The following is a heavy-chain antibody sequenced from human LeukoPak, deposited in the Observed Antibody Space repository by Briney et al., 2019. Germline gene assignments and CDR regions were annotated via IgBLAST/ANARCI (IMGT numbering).Heavy chain of an antibody. J-gene: IGHJ6*02. CDR2: ISYDGSNK. D-gene: IGHD2-2*01. CDR3: ANGVGYQLLYYYYGMDV. CDR1: EFTFSSYG. Sequence: GGSLRLSCAASEFTFSSYGMHWVRQAPGKGLEWVAVISYDGSNKYYADSVKGRFTISRDNSKNTLYLQMNSLRAEDTAVYYCANGVGYQLLYYYYGMDVWGQGTTVTVSS. V-gene: IGHV3-30*18.